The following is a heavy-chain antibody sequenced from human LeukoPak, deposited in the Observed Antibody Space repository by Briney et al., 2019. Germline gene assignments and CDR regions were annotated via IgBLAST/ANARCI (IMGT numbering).Heavy chain of an antibody. V-gene: IGHV3-66*02. Sequence: PGGSPRLSCAASGLTVGTNYMTWVRQAPGKGLEWVSVIYGAGTTYYADSVRGRFTISRDNSKNTLYLLMNSLINEDTAVYYCARSPCDAGTCPNWLDSWGQGTPVTVSS. CDR2: IYGAGTT. D-gene: IGHD1-1*01. CDR1: GLTVGTNY. J-gene: IGHJ5*01. CDR3: ARSPCDAGTCPNWLDS.